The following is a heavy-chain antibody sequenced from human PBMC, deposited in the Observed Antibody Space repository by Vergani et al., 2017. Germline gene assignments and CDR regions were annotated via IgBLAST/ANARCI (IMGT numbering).Heavy chain of an antibody. V-gene: IGHV4-34*10. J-gene: IGHJ4*02. CDR3: ARSRPYCTSGSCPAI. Sequence: QVQLQESGPGLVKPSETLSLTCAVSGAAFNSYQWTWIRQSPGRGLEWIGEIRHDGITHYSPSLKSRVTISIDTSTHQFSLNLRSVTAADTAVYYCARSRPYCTSGSCPAIWGQGTLVTVSS. D-gene: IGHD2-15*01. CDR2: IRHDGIT. CDR1: GAAFNSYQ.